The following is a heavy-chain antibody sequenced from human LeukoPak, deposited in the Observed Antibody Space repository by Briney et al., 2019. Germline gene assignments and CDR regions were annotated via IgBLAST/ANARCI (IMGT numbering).Heavy chain of an antibody. CDR2: IKTKTNGGTA. J-gene: IGHJ3*02. Sequence: PGGSLRLSCAASGFTFSNAWMSWVRRAPGKGLEWVGRIKTKTNGGTADYTPPVKGRFTTSRDDPKNTLYLQMNSLKTDDTAVYYCATEGFTYGYHGIDIWGQGTIVTVSS. V-gene: IGHV3-15*01. D-gene: IGHD5-18*01. CDR1: GFTFSNAW. CDR3: ATEGFTYGYHGIDI.